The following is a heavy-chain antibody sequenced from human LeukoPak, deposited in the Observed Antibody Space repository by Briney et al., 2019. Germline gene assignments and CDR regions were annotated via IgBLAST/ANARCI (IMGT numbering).Heavy chain of an antibody. V-gene: IGHV3-23*01. CDR3: TKHRGGWIDAFDI. J-gene: IGHJ3*02. CDR2: ISGSGGSS. Sequence: GGSLRLSCAASGFTFSSYAMTWVRQAPGKGLEWVSGISGSGGSSYSADSVKGRFTISRDNSKKTLYMQMNSPRAEDTAVYYCTKHRGGWIDAFDIWGQGTMVTVSS. CDR1: GFTFSSYA. D-gene: IGHD5-12*01.